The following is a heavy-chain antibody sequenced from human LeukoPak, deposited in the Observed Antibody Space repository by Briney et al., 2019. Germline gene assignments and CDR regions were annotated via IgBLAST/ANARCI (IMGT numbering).Heavy chain of an antibody. CDR1: GGSISSYY. CDR2: IYYSGST. D-gene: IGHD3-3*01. CDR3: AREEVAYDFWSGYYTGLIRSSGNFDY. J-gene: IGHJ4*02. Sequence: SETLSLTCTVSGGSISSYYWSWIRQPPGKGLEWIGYIYYSGSTNYNPSLKSRVTISVDTSKNQFSLKLSSVTAADTAVYYCAREEVAYDFWSGYYTGLIRSSGNFDYWGQGTLVTVSS. V-gene: IGHV4-59*12.